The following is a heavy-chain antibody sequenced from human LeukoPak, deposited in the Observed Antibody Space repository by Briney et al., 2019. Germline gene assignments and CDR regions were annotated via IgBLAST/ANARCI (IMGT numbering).Heavy chain of an antibody. CDR3: AKSKGQQLVPNDAFDI. D-gene: IGHD6-13*01. CDR1: GGSISSSSYY. Sequence: SETLSLTCTVSGGSISSSSYYWGWIRQPPGKGLEWIGSIYYSGSTYYNPSLKSRVTISVDTSKNQFSLKLSSVTAADTAVYYCAKSKGQQLVPNDAFDIWGQGTMVTVSS. V-gene: IGHV4-39*07. J-gene: IGHJ3*02. CDR2: IYYSGST.